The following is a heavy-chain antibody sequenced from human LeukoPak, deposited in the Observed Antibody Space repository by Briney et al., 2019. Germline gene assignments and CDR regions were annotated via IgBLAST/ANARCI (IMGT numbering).Heavy chain of an antibody. CDR1: GFTFSSYW. D-gene: IGHD5-12*01. Sequence: GGSLRLSCAASGFTFSSYWMSWVRQAPGKGLEWVANIKQDGSEKYYVDSVKGRFTISRDNAKNSVYLQMNSLRAEDTALYYCAKDKAPLYSGYDWDLDFWGQGTMVTVSS. CDR2: IKQDGSEK. V-gene: IGHV3-7*03. J-gene: IGHJ4*02. CDR3: AKDKAPLYSGYDWDLDF.